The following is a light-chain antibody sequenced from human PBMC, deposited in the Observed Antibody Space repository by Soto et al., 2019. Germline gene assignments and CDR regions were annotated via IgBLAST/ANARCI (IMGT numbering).Light chain of an antibody. CDR1: QSVSSN. V-gene: IGKV3-20*01. CDR3: QQYDGSPRT. CDR2: NAY. J-gene: IGKJ1*01. Sequence: EILMTQSPVTLSVSPGERATLSCRASQSVSSNLAWYQQKPGQAPRLLIYNAYNRASGIPDRFSGSGSGTDFTLTISRLEPEDFVVYHCQQYDGSPRTFGQGTKVEVK.